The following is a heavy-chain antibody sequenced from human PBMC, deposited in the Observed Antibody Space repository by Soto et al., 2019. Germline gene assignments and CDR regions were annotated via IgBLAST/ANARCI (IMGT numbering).Heavy chain of an antibody. V-gene: IGHV1-69*06. J-gene: IGHJ3*02. Sequence: QVQLVQSGAEVKRPGSSVKISCTASGGTFSTYPVHWVRQAPGQGLEWMGAIIPIYGTANFAQKFQGRVTLTADKSTTTAYMELRSLKSEDTAVYYCAREGPSIVGAIGALGMWGQGTMVSVSS. CDR1: GGTFSTYP. CDR3: AREGPSIVGAIGALGM. CDR2: IIPIYGTA. D-gene: IGHD1-26*01.